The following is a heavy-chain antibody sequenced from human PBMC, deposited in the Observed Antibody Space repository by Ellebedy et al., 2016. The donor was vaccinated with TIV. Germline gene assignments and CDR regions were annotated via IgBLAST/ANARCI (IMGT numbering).Heavy chain of an antibody. Sequence: PGGSLRLSCAASGFTFSSYWMHWVRQAPGKGLVWVSRINSDGSSTSYADSVKGRFTISRDNAKNSLYLQMNSLRAEDTAVYYCARLRGAVDTAPDYWGQGTLVTVSS. CDR1: GFTFSSYW. V-gene: IGHV3-74*01. CDR2: INSDGSST. J-gene: IGHJ4*02. D-gene: IGHD5-18*01. CDR3: ARLRGAVDTAPDY.